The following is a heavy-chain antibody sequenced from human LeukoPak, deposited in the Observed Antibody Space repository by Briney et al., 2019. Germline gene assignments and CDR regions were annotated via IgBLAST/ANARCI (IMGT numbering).Heavy chain of an antibody. CDR3: ASRDIYDVATFDP. Sequence: SETLSLTCSVSGGSISTYYWSWIRQSAGKGLEWIGRIHTSGSTNYNPSLKSRVTMSVDTSKNQFSLKVSSVTAADTAVYYCASRDIYDVATFDPWGQGTLVTVSS. CDR1: GGSISTYY. V-gene: IGHV4-4*07. D-gene: IGHD3-10*02. CDR2: IHTSGST. J-gene: IGHJ5*02.